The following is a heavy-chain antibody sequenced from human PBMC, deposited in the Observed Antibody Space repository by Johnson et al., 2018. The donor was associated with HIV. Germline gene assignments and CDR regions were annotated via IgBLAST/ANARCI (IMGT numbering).Heavy chain of an antibody. CDR3: ARDSYGGAFDI. Sequence: VQLVESGGVLVQPGGSLRLSCAAHGFSVSSNYMSWVRQAPGKGLEWVSVIYSGGSTYYADSVKGRFTISRDNSKNTLYLQMNSLRAEDTAVYYCARDSYGGAFDIWGQGTMVTVSS. J-gene: IGHJ3*02. CDR2: IYSGGST. D-gene: IGHD3-16*01. V-gene: IGHV3-66*01. CDR1: GFSVSSNY.